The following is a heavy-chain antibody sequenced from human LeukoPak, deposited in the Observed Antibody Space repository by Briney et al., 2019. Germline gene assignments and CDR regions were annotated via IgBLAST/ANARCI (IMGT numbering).Heavy chain of an antibody. D-gene: IGHD3-22*01. Sequence: PGKSLRLPCTASGFTFSDYGMHWVRQPPGKGLEWVAIIWYDGSNKKYEDSVKGRFTISRDNSKNTLYLQMSSLRAEDTAVYYCARGVDYYENSGTIDYWGQGTLVTVSS. V-gene: IGHV3-33*01. CDR3: ARGVDYYENSGTIDY. CDR1: GFTFSDYG. CDR2: IWYDGSNK. J-gene: IGHJ4*02.